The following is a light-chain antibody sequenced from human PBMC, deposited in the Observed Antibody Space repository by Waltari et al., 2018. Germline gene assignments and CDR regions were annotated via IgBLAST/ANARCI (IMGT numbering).Light chain of an antibody. CDR1: SSDVGGYNF. CDR2: DVT. Sequence: QSALTQPASVSGSPGRSITISCTGTSSDVGGYNFVSWYQQHPGKAPKLMIYDVTKRPSGVSNRFSGSKSGNTASLTISGLQAEDEADYYCSSYTSSSSYVFGIGTKVTVL. J-gene: IGLJ1*01. CDR3: SSYTSSSSYV. V-gene: IGLV2-14*03.